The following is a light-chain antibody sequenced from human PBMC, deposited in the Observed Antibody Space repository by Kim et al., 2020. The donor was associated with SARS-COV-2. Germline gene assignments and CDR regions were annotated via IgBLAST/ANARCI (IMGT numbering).Light chain of an antibody. J-gene: IGKJ2*01. CDR1: QSVDSSY. V-gene: IGKV3-20*01. CDR3: QKYGTSPT. CDR2: GAS. Sequence: EVVLTQSPGTLSLSPGERATLSCRASQSVDSSYLAWYQQKLGQPPRLLIYGASSRATGIPDRFSGSGSGTDFTLTISRLEPEDVAVYYCQKYGTSPTFGQGTKLEI.